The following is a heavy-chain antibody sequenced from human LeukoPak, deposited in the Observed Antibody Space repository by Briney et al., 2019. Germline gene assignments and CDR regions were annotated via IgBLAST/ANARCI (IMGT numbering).Heavy chain of an antibody. CDR3: ARASGPFDY. J-gene: IGHJ4*02. Sequence: GGSLRLSCAASGFTFNNYWMHWVRQAPGKGLEWVSRINSDGSDTSYADSVKGRFTISRDNSKNTLYLQMNSLRAEDTAVYFCARASGPFDYWGQGTLVTVSS. CDR1: GFTFNNYW. V-gene: IGHV3-74*01. CDR2: INSDGSDT.